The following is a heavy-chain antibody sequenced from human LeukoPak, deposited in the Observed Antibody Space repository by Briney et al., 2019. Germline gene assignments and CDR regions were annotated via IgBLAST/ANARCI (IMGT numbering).Heavy chain of an antibody. CDR1: GGSISSNSYY. CDR2: VYYSGSI. Sequence: PSETLSLTCSVSGGSISSNSYYWGWIRQPPGKGLEWVGSVYYSGSISYNPSLNSRVTISVDTSKSQFSLNLTSVTAADTAVYYCARLGSAVVRGVIIKYWGQGTLVTASS. J-gene: IGHJ4*02. CDR3: ARLGSAVVRGVIIKY. D-gene: IGHD3-10*01. V-gene: IGHV4-39*01.